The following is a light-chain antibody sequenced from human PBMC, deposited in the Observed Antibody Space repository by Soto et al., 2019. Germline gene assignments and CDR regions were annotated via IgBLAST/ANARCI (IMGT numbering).Light chain of an antibody. CDR3: QQSFSTPIT. CDR2: AAS. J-gene: IGKJ5*01. CDR1: QGISTY. V-gene: IGKV1-39*01. Sequence: DIPMTPSPSSPSASVGDRVTITCRASQGISTYLNWYQQKPGKAPNLLIYAASSLQSGVPSRFSGSGSGTDFTLTISSLQPEDFATYYCQQSFSTPITFGQGTRLEIK.